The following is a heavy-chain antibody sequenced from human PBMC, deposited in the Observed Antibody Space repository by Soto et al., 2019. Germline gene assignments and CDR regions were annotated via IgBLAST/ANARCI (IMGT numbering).Heavy chain of an antibody. J-gene: IGHJ3*02. D-gene: IGHD3-16*01. CDR1: GFTFSSYR. CDR3: ARDLLKSYDYIWGSSPVKALDI. Sequence: GGSLRLSCAASGFTFSSYRMSWVRQAPGKGLEWVANIKQDGSEKYYVDSVKGRFTISRDNAKNSLYLQMNSLRAVDTAVYYCARDLLKSYDYIWGSSPVKALDIWGQGTMVTVSS. CDR2: IKQDGSEK. V-gene: IGHV3-7*01.